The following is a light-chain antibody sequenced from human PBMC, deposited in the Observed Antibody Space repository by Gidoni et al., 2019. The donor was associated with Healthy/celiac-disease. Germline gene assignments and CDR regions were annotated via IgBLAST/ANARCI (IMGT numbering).Light chain of an antibody. Sequence: DIQLTQSPSFLSASVGDRVTITCRASQGISSYLAWYQQKPGKAPKLLIYAASTLQIGVPSRFSGSGSGTEFTLTISSLQPEDLATYYCQQLNSYPWITFGQGTRLEIK. J-gene: IGKJ5*01. CDR3: QQLNSYPWIT. CDR1: QGISSY. V-gene: IGKV1-9*01. CDR2: AAS.